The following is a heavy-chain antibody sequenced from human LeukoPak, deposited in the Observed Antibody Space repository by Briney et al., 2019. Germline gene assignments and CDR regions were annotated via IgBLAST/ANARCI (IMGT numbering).Heavy chain of an antibody. J-gene: IGHJ4*02. V-gene: IGHV3-66*01. CDR1: GFTVSSNY. D-gene: IGHD3-9*01. CDR2: IYSGGST. Sequence: GGSLRLSCAASGFTVSSNYMSCVRQAPGKGLEWVSVIYSGGSTYYADSVQGRFTISRENSKNTLYLQMNNLRAEGTAVYYCARGDYDILSWGQETLVTVSS. CDR3: ARGDYDILS.